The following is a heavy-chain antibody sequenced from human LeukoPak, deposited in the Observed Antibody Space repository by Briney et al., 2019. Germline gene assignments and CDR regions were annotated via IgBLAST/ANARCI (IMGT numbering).Heavy chain of an antibody. V-gene: IGHV1-2*02. Sequence: GASVKVSCKASGYTFNGYYIHWVRQAPGQGLEWIGWNNPNTGGANYAQEFRGRVTMTRDTSISTAYMELSRLESDDTAVYYCARDREYASSFEMGYWGQGTLVTVSS. CDR2: NNPNTGGA. CDR3: ARDREYASSFEMGY. CDR1: GYTFNGYY. J-gene: IGHJ4*02. D-gene: IGHD5-24*01.